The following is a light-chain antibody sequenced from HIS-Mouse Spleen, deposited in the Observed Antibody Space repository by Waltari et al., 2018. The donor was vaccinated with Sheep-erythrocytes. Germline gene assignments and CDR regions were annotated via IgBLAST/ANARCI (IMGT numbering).Light chain of an antibody. J-gene: IGLJ1*01. CDR2: QDS. CDR1: KLGDKY. CDR3: QAWDSSIYV. V-gene: IGLV3-1*01. Sequence: QTQPPSVSVSTGQTASITCSGDKLGDKYACWYQQKPGQSPVLVIYQDSKRPSGIPERFSGSNSGNTATLTISGTQAMDEADYYCQAWDSSIYVFGTGTKVTVL.